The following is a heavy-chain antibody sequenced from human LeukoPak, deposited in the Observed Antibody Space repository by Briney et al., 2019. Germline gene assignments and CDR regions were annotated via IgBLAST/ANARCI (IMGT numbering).Heavy chain of an antibody. J-gene: IGHJ3*02. CDR2: ISSSGSTI. V-gene: IGHV3-48*03. CDR1: GFTFSSYE. D-gene: IGHD3-22*01. Sequence: PGGSLRLSCAASGFTFSSYEMNWVRQAPGKGLEWVSYISSSGSTIYYADSVKGRFTISRDNAKNSLYLQMNSLRAKDTAVYYCARLPYYYDSSGYQGAFDIWGQGTMVTVSS. CDR3: ARLPYYYDSSGYQGAFDI.